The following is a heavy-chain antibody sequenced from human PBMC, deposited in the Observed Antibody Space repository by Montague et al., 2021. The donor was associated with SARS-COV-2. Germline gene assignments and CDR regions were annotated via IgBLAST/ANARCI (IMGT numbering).Heavy chain of an antibody. D-gene: IGHD2-15*01. J-gene: IGHJ4*01. CDR1: GDSFTYFY. Sequence: SETLSLICSVSGDSFTYFYWSWIRQSPGKGLEWIGYISSTGSTNXXPSCKSRFTISVDTSENQFSLKVTSVTAADTAVYYCARKVVLADCFDFWGYGTLVTVSS. CDR3: ARKVVLADCFDF. V-gene: IGHV4-59*01. CDR2: ISSTGST.